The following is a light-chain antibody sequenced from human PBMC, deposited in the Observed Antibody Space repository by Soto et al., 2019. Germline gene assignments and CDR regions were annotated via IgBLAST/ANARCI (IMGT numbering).Light chain of an antibody. CDR2: DAS. J-gene: IGKJ1*01. Sequence: EIGLTQSPSTLSMSPGERATLSCSASQSVSSALAWYQQKPGQAPRLLIYDASSMASGVPARFSGSGSGTEFTLTISSLEPEDFAAYYCQQYYSYPMTFGQGTRVEIK. V-gene: IGKV3-11*01. CDR1: QSVSSA. CDR3: QQYYSYPMT.